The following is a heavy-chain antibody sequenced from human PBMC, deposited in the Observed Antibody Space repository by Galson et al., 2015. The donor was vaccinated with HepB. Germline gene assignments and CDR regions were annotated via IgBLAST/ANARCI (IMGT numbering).Heavy chain of an antibody. V-gene: IGHV3-64D*06. CDR2: ISSNGGST. J-gene: IGHJ4*02. Sequence: SLRLSCAASGFTFSSYAMHWVRQAPGKGLEYVSAISSNGGSTYYADSVKGRFTTSRDNSKNTLYLQMSSLRAEDTAVYYCVKDREGDTAMVNGRDGYNYYFDYWGQGTLVTVSS. CDR1: GFTFSSYA. D-gene: IGHD5-24*01. CDR3: VKDREGDTAMVNGRDGYNYYFDY.